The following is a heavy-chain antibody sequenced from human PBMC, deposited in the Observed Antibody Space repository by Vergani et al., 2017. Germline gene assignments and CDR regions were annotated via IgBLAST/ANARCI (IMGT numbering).Heavy chain of an antibody. V-gene: IGHV4-39*07. CDR2: IYYSGST. J-gene: IGHJ4*02. CDR1: GGSISSSSHF. CDR3: ARGSRAAGYSGPDS. Sequence: QLQLHKSGPGLVKPSETLSLTCTLSGGSISSSSHFWGWLRQTPGKGLEWIGSIYYSGSTYYNPSLKSRVSISVDTSKNQFSLTLSSVNATDTAVYYCARGSRAAGYSGPDSWGQGTRVTVSS. D-gene: IGHD6-13*01.